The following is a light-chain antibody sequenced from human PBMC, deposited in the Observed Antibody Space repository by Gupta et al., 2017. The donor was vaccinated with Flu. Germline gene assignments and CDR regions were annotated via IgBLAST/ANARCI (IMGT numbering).Light chain of an antibody. CDR2: VNSDGSH. J-gene: IGLJ3*02. CDR3: QTWGTGFWV. Sequence: QLQLTQSPSASASLGAPVKLTCALSSGHSSYTIVWPQQQLEKGAWYLMKVNSDGSHNKRDGIPDRFSGSSCGAERYLTISILQYEDEADYYCQTWGTGFWVFGGGIKLTVL. CDR1: SGHSSYT. V-gene: IGLV4-69*01.